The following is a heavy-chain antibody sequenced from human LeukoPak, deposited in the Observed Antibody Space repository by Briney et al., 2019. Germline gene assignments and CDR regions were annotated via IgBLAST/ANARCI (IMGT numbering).Heavy chain of an antibody. V-gene: IGHV4-39*01. CDR3: ARTGGYMVWGVQNWFDP. CDR1: GGSISTSYY. J-gene: IGHJ5*02. D-gene: IGHD3-10*01. CDR2: GTS. Sequence: SETLSLTCTVSGGSISTSYYWGWVRQAPGKGLEWIGSGTSYYNPSLKNRVTISVDTSRNQFSLKMTSVTAADTAVYYCARTGGYMVWGVQNWFDPWGQGTLVTVSS.